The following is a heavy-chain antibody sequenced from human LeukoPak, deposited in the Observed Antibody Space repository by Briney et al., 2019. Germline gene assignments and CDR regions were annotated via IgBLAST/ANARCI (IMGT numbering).Heavy chain of an antibody. CDR2: IGTAGDT. V-gene: IGHV3-13*01. D-gene: IGHD3-9*01. CDR3: ARGLTGYYRAGSYYYYGMDV. Sequence: GGSLRLSCAASGFAFSSYDMQWVRHATGKGLEWVSAIGTAGDTYYPGSVKGRFTISRENAKNSLYLQMNSLRAGDTAVYYCARGLTGYYRAGSYYYYGMDVWGQGTTVTVSS. CDR1: GFAFSSYD. J-gene: IGHJ6*02.